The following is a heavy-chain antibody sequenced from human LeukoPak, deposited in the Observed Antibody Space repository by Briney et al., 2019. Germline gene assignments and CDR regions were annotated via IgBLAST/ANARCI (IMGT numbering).Heavy chain of an antibody. D-gene: IGHD4-23*01. CDR2: VYYSGST. CDR1: GGSISSHY. J-gene: IGHJ4*02. Sequence: SETLSLTCTVSGGSISSHYWSWIRQPPGKGLEWIGYVYYSGSTDYNPSLRSRVTISVDTSKNQFSLKLSSVTAADTAVYYCARHLHYGGKPFDYWGQGALVTVSS. V-gene: IGHV4-59*08. CDR3: ARHLHYGGKPFDY.